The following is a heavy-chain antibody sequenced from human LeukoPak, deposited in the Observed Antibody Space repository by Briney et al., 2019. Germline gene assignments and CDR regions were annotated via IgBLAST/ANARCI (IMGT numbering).Heavy chain of an antibody. Sequence: GESLKISCEGSAYNFSSYWIGWVRQMPGKGLEWMGIIYPGDSDTRYSPSFQGQVTISADKSINTAYLQWSSLKASDTAMYYCARRGSGYYLAYWGQGTLVTVSS. CDR1: AYNFSSYW. CDR3: ARRGSGYYLAY. J-gene: IGHJ4*02. V-gene: IGHV5-51*01. D-gene: IGHD3-22*01. CDR2: IYPGDSDT.